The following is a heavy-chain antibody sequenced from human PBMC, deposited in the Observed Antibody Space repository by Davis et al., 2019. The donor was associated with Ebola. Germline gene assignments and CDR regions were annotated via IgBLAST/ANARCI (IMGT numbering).Heavy chain of an antibody. D-gene: IGHD3-16*01. Sequence: PSETLSLTCAVSGASIISDYWTWIRQPPGKGLEWIGNVYYNGRTAYNPSLKSRATISVDKPKNQFSLDLLSVTAADTAVYYCARDSSRYDGAFDIWGQGTMVTVSS. CDR2: VYYNGRT. CDR3: ARDSSRYDGAFDI. V-gene: IGHV4-59*01. CDR1: GASIISDY. J-gene: IGHJ3*02.